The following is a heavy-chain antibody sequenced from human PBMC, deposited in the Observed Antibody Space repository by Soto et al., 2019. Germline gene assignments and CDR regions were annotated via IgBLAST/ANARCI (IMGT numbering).Heavy chain of an antibody. Sequence: SETLSLTCFVSGYSITAGGYYWSWIRHHPGKGLEWIGSLYSSGSIIYNPSLRSRVSISGDTSSNQFSMSLTSVTAADTARYYCARMYSSGSGWFHPWGQGTLVTVSS. V-gene: IGHV4-31*03. D-gene: IGHD6-19*01. CDR3: ARMYSSGSGWFHP. CDR2: LYSSGSI. CDR1: GYSITAGGYY. J-gene: IGHJ5*02.